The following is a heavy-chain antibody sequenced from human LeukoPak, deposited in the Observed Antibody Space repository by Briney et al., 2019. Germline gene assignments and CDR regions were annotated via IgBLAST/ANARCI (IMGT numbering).Heavy chain of an antibody. V-gene: IGHV4-59*01. Sequence: SETLSLTCTVSGGSISSYYWSWIRQPPGKGLEWIGYIYYSGSTNYIPSLKSRVTISVDTSKNQFSLKLSSVTAADTAVYYCARDYYDSSGYYYYFDYWGQGTLVTVSS. CDR2: IYYSGST. CDR1: GGSISSYY. D-gene: IGHD3-22*01. CDR3: ARDYYDSSGYYYYFDY. J-gene: IGHJ4*02.